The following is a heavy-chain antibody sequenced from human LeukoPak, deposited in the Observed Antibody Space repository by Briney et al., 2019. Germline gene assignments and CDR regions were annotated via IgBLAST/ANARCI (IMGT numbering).Heavy chain of an antibody. CDR2: INHSGST. CDR3: ARAARGYSHGYGATRKANDY. J-gene: IGHJ4*02. Sequence: SETLSLTCAVYGGSFSGYYWSWIRQPPGKGLEWIGEINHSGSTNYNPSLKSRVTISVDTSKNQFSLKLSSVTAADTAVYYCARAARGYSHGYGATRKANDYWGQGTLVTVSS. V-gene: IGHV4-34*01. D-gene: IGHD5-18*01. CDR1: GGSFSGYY.